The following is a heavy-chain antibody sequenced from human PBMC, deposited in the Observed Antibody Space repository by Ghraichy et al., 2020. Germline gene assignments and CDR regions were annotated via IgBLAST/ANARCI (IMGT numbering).Heavy chain of an antibody. D-gene: IGHD1-26*01. Sequence: GGSPRLSCAASGFTFTNYAMSWVRQAPGKGLEWVSGATGSGGITYYADSVKGRFTISRDYSKSTLYLQMNSLRAEDTAVYYCAKNLRPSGSYASDWGQGTLVTVSS. CDR3: AKNLRPSGSYASD. CDR1: GFTFTNYA. CDR2: ATGSGGIT. J-gene: IGHJ4*02. V-gene: IGHV3-23*01.